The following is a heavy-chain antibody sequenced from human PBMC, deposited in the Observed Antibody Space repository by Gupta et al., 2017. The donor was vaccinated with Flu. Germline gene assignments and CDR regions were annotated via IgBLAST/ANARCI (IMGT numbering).Heavy chain of an antibody. J-gene: IGHJ4*02. V-gene: IGHV3-30*18. CDR1: GFTFSIYG. CDR3: AKDEGSYYYDSSERGYFDS. CDR2: ISYDGSYQ. D-gene: IGHD3-22*01. Sequence: QVQLVESGGGVVQPGRSLRLSCAASGFTFSIYGMHWVRQAPGKGLEWVAVISYDGSYQYYAESVKGRFTVSRDNSENTLHVQMNDLRTEDTAVYYCAKDEGSYYYDSSERGYFDSWGQGTLVTVSS.